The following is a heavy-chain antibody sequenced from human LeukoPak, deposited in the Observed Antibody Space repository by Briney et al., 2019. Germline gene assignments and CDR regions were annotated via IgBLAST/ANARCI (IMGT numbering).Heavy chain of an antibody. Sequence: GRSLRLSCAASGFTFSSYAMHWVRQAPGKGLEWVVVISYDGSNEYYADSVKGRFTISRDNSKNTLYLQMNSLRAEDTAVYYCAKAYGGYESHYYYYGMDVWGQGTTVTVSS. CDR1: GFTFSSYA. D-gene: IGHD5-12*01. CDR3: AKAYGGYESHYYYYGMDV. J-gene: IGHJ6*02. CDR2: ISYDGSNE. V-gene: IGHV3-30*04.